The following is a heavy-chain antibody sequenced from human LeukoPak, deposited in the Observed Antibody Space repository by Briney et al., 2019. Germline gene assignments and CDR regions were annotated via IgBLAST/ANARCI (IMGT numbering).Heavy chain of an antibody. CDR1: GFTFSSYA. D-gene: IGHD3-3*01. CDR2: ISGSGGST. J-gene: IGHJ6*03. CDR3: ARAETYYDFWSGYTTPYYMDV. V-gene: IGHV3-23*01. Sequence: GGSLRLSCAASGFTFSSYAMSWVRQAPGKGLEWVSAISGSGGSTYYADSVKGRFTISRDNSKNTLYLQMNSLRAEDTAVYYCARAETYYDFWSGYTTPYYMDVWGKGTTVTVSS.